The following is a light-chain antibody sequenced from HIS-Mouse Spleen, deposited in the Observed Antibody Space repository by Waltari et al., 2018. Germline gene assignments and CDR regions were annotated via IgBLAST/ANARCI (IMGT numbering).Light chain of an antibody. J-gene: IGKJ2*01. CDR2: LGS. CDR1: QSLLHSNGYNY. CDR3: MQALQTPWT. V-gene: IGKV2-28*01. Sequence: DIVMTQSPLSLPVTPGEPASISCRSSQSLLHSNGYNYLYWYLQKPGQSPQLLIYLGSTRASGVPDRFSGSGSGTDFTLKISRVEAEDVGVYYCMQALQTPWTFGQGTKLEIK.